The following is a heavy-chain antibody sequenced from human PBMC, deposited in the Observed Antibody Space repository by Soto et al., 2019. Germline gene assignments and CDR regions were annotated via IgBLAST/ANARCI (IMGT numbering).Heavy chain of an antibody. D-gene: IGHD2-15*01. Sequence: EVQPVESGGGLVQPGGSLRLSCAASGLPFSSHYMSWIRQAPGRGLEWVAKINPDGRDEQYADSVRGRFTVSRDNTKNLVFLQMKGLRVEDAAVYYCARETWWRLDYWGQGNLVTVSS. CDR1: GLPFSSHY. J-gene: IGHJ4*02. CDR3: ARETWWRLDY. CDR2: INPDGRDE. V-gene: IGHV3-7*04.